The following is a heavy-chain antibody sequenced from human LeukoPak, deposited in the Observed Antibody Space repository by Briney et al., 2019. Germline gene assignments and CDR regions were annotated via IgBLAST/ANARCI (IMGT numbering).Heavy chain of an antibody. CDR2: ISYDGSNK. CDR1: GFSFSNYA. Sequence: PGGSLRLSCAASGFSFSNYAMSWVRQAPGKGLEWVAVISYDGSNKYYADSVKGRFTISRDNSKNTLYLQMNSLRAEDTAVYYCARESYCGGDCYSGIDYWGQGTLVTVSS. V-gene: IGHV3-30*06. D-gene: IGHD2-21*02. J-gene: IGHJ4*02. CDR3: ARESYCGGDCYSGIDY.